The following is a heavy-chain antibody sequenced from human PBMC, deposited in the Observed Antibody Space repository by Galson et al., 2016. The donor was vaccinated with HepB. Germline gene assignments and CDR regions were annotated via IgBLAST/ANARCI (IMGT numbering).Heavy chain of an antibody. CDR3: SILIASNGQLDP. Sequence: SLRLSCAASGFTFNKYGMHWVRQAPGKGLECVSSISRSGADTFYVDSVKARFTISRDSAKSSPSLQMNSLRAEDTAIYYCSILIASNGQLDPWGQGTLVTVSS. CDR1: GFTFNKYG. CDR2: ISRSGADT. D-gene: IGHD2-8*01. J-gene: IGHJ5*02. V-gene: IGHV3-21*04.